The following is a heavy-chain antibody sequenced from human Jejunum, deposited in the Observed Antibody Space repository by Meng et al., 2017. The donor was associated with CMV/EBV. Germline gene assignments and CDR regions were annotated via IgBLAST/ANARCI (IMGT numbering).Heavy chain of an antibody. CDR1: GGSIRSRSYY. J-gene: IGHJ1*01. CDR2: IYYSGST. CDR3: LRGSGGSV. Sequence: QLQVQESGPGLVKPSESLSLTCTVSGGSIRSRSYYWGWIRQPRGKGLEWIGSIYYSGSTYYNPSLKSRVTISVDTSKNQFFLKLSSVTAADTAVYHCLRGSGGSVWGQGTLVTVSS. D-gene: IGHD3-10*01. V-gene: IGHV4-39*07.